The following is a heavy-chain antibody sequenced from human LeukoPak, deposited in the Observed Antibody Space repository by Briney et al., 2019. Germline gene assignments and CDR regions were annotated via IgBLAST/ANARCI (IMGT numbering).Heavy chain of an antibody. V-gene: IGHV3-23*01. CDR1: GFTLSSYA. Sequence: GSLRLSCEASGFTLSSYAMIWVHQAPGKGLEWVSAIVGSGGGTEYADSVKGRFTISRDNSKNTLYLQMNSLRAEDTAVYYCARDPNGDYIGAFDFRGQGTMVTVSS. CDR3: ARDPNGDYIGAFDF. J-gene: IGHJ3*01. CDR2: IVGSGGGT. D-gene: IGHD4-17*01.